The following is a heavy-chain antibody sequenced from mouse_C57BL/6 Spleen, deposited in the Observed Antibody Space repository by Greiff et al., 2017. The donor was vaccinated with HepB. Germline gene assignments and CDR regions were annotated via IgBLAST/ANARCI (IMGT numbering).Heavy chain of an antibody. D-gene: IGHD2-2*01. CDR1: GYAFSSSW. CDR3: ARSGDGYDDGAYAMDY. CDR2: IYPGDGDT. Sequence: QVQLKESGPELVKPGASVKISCKASGYAFSSSWMNWVKQRPGKGLEWIGRIYPGDGDTNYNGKFKGKATLTADKSSSTAYMQLSSLTSEDSAVYFCARSGDGYDDGAYAMDYWGQGTSVTVSS. V-gene: IGHV1-82*01. J-gene: IGHJ4*01.